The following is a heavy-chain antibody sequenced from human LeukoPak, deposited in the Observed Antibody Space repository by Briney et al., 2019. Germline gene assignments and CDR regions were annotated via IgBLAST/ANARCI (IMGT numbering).Heavy chain of an antibody. V-gene: IGHV4-61*01. CDR3: ARMHYGSGTHYFDY. D-gene: IGHD3-10*01. Sequence: SETLSLTCTVSGGSFSSGSYYWSWIRQPPGKGLEWIGYIYYSGSTNYNPSLKSRITISVNTSKNQFSLKLSSVTAADTAVYYCARMHYGSGTHYFDYWGQGTLVTVSS. CDR2: IYYSGST. CDR1: GGSFSSGSYY. J-gene: IGHJ4*02.